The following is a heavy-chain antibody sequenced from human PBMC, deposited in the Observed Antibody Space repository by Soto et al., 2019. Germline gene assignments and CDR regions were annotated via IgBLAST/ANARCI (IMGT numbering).Heavy chain of an antibody. D-gene: IGHD6-19*01. J-gene: IGHJ6*02. CDR2: IYYSGST. CDR1: GGSISSGGYS. Sequence: QVQLQESGPGLVKPSQTLSLTCTFSGGSISSGGYSWSWIRKHPGKGLGGFGYIYYSGSTYYNPSLKSRVTISVDTSKNQFSLKLSSVTAADTAVYYCARVEIAVAGRYYYYGMDVWGQGTTVTVSS. V-gene: IGHV4-31*03. CDR3: ARVEIAVAGRYYYYGMDV.